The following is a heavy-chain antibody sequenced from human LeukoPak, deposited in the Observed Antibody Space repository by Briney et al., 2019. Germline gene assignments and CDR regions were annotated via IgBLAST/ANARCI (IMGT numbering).Heavy chain of an antibody. CDR1: GYTFTGYY. Sequence: ASVKVSCKASGYTFTGYYMHWLRQAPGQGLEWMGFINPNSGATLYAQKFQDRVALTRDTSITTAYMELSRLNSGDTAVYYCAREGGSTTIRDFDYWGQGTLVTVSS. D-gene: IGHD2-2*01. CDR2: INPNSGAT. J-gene: IGHJ4*02. CDR3: AREGGSTTIRDFDY. V-gene: IGHV1-2*02.